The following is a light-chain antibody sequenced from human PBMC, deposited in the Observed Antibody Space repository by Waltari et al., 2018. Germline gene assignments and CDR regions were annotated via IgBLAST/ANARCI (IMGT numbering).Light chain of an antibody. V-gene: IGKV1-5*03. CDR3: QQYNSYSLLS. CDR1: QSISNW. CDR2: KAS. J-gene: IGKJ4*01. Sequence: DIQMTQSPSTLSASVGDRFTITCRASQSISNWLAWYQQKPGKAPKLLICKASTLESGVPSRFSGRGSGTEFTLTISSLQPDDFATYYCQQYNSYSLLSFGGGTKVEIK.